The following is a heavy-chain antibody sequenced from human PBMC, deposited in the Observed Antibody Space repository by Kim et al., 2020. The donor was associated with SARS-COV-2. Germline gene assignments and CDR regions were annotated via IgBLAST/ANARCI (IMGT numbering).Heavy chain of an antibody. J-gene: IGHJ6*02. CDR2: IYYSGST. Sequence: SETLSLTCTVSGGSISSGGYYWSWIRQHPGKGLEWIGYIYYSGSTYYNPSLKSRVTISVDTSKNQFSLKLGTVTAADSAVYYCARDPLNSPAPVGYYDYYGMDVWGQGTTVTVSS. D-gene: IGHD2-15*01. CDR3: ARDPLNSPAPVGYYDYYGMDV. CDR1: GGSISSGGYY. V-gene: IGHV4-31*03.